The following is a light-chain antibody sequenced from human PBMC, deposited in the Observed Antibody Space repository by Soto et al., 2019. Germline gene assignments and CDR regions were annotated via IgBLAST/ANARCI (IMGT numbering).Light chain of an antibody. CDR1: SSDVGGYNY. V-gene: IGLV2-8*01. CDR2: EVR. CDR3: SSYTGTNKFGV. Sequence: QSALTQPPSASGSPGQSVTISCTGSSSDVGGYNYVSWYQQHPGKAPKLVIYEVRKRPSVVPDRFSGSKSGNTASLTVSGLQAEDEADYYCSSYTGTNKFGVFGPGTQVTVL. J-gene: IGLJ1*01.